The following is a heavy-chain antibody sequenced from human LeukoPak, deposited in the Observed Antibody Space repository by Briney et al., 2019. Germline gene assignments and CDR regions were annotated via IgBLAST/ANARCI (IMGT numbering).Heavy chain of an antibody. D-gene: IGHD2-2*01. V-gene: IGHV3-49*04. CDR2: ITSKPYGEAT. CDR1: GFSFRDHS. CDR3: ARIGHDLYQTFDS. Sequence: GGSLRLSCTGSGFSFRDHSMSWVRQPPGKGLEWVGFITSKPYGEATHYAASVSGRFTFSRDDSKSVAYLQMNSLKTEDTAVYYCARIGHDLYQTFDSWGHGTLITVSS. J-gene: IGHJ5*01.